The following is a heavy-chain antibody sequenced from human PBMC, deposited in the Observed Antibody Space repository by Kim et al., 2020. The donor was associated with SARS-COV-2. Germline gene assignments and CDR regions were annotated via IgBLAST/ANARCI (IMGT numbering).Heavy chain of an antibody. CDR2: IIPIFGTA. D-gene: IGHD6-6*01. J-gene: IGHJ4*02. Sequence: SVKVSCKASGGTFSSYAISWVRQAPGQGLEWMGGIIPIFGTANYAQKFQGRVTITADESTSTAYMELSSLRSEDTAVYYCAREKGYSSSQNYFDYWGQGTLVTVSS. CDR3: AREKGYSSSQNYFDY. CDR1: GGTFSSYA. V-gene: IGHV1-69*13.